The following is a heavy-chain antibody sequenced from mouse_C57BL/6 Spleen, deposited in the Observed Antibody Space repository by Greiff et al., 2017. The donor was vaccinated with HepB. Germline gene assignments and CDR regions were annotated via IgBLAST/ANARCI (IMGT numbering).Heavy chain of an antibody. Sequence: QVQLQQPGAELVKPGASVKMSCKASGYTFTSYWITWVKQRPGQGLEWIGDIYPGSGSTNYNAKFKSKATLTVDTSSSTAYMHLSSLTSEDSAVYYGARDYGSSYRYFDVWGTVTTVTVSS. J-gene: IGHJ1*03. CDR3: ARDYGSSYRYFDV. D-gene: IGHD1-1*01. V-gene: IGHV1-55*01. CDR2: IYPGSGST. CDR1: GYTFTSYW.